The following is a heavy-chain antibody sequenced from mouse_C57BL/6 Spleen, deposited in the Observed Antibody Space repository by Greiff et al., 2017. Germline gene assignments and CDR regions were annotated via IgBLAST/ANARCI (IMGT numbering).Heavy chain of an antibody. CDR1: GFNIKDDY. D-gene: IGHD1-1*01. V-gene: IGHV14-4*01. CDR3: TTRSYYGYYFDY. J-gene: IGHJ2*01. Sequence: VQLKESGAELVRPGASVKLSCTASGFNIKDDYMHWVKQRPEQGLEWIGWIDPENGDTEYASKFQGKATITADTSSNTAYLQLSSLTSEDTAVYYCTTRSYYGYYFDYWGQGTTLTVSS. CDR2: IDPENGDT.